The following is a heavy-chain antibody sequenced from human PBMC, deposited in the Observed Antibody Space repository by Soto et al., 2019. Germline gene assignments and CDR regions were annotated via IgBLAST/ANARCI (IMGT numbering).Heavy chain of an antibody. CDR2: ISGYNGQT. Sequence: QIQLVQSGPEVTKPGASVKVSCQSTGYTFSAYGVSWVRQAPGQGLEWMGWISGYNGQTNYAQKFRGRVTFTTDTSTSTAYMEVRRLRSDDTAVYYCARDGRKQLWVEGLNAMDVWGQGTTVTVSS. CDR1: GYTFSAYG. V-gene: IGHV1-18*01. J-gene: IGHJ6*02. D-gene: IGHD5-18*01. CDR3: ARDGRKQLWVEGLNAMDV.